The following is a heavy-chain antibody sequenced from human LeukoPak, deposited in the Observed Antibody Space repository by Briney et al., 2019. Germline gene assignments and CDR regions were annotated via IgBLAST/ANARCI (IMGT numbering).Heavy chain of an antibody. Sequence: SETLSLTCAVYGGSLSGYYWSWIRQPPGKGLEWIGYIYYSGSTNYNPSLKSRVTISVDTSKNQFSLKLSSVTAADTAVYYCARAVYYDFWSGHGRYFDYWGQGTLVTVSS. CDR2: IYYSGST. CDR3: ARAVYYDFWSGHGRYFDY. V-gene: IGHV4-59*01. J-gene: IGHJ4*02. CDR1: GGSLSGYY. D-gene: IGHD3-3*01.